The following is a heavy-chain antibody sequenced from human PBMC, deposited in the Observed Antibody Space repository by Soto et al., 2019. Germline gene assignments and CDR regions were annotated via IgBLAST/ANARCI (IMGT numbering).Heavy chain of an antibody. J-gene: IGHJ2*01. CDR1: GFTFSSYS. CDR3: ARERVYYDSSGAGDWYFDL. V-gene: IGHV3-48*01. D-gene: IGHD3-22*01. Sequence: QPGGSLILSCAASGFTFSSYSMNWVRQAPGKGLEWVSYISSSSSTIYYADSVKGRFTISRDNAKNSLYLQMNSLRAEDTAVYYCARERVYYDSSGAGDWYFDLWGRGSLVTVTS. CDR2: ISSSSSTI.